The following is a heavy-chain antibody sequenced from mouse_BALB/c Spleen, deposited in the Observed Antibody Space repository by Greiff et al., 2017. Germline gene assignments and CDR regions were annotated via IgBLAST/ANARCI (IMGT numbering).Heavy chain of an antibody. J-gene: IGHJ4*01. CDR1: GFTFSSFG. CDR3: ARLTYYGNYYAMDN. D-gene: IGHD2-10*01. Sequence: EVQRVESGGGLLQPGGSRKLSCAASGFTFSSFGMHWVRQSPEKGLAWVAYISSGSSTIYYADTVKGRFTISRDNPKNTLFLQMTSLRSEDTAMYYCARLTYYGNYYAMDNWGQGTSGTVSS. V-gene: IGHV5-17*02. CDR2: ISSGSSTI.